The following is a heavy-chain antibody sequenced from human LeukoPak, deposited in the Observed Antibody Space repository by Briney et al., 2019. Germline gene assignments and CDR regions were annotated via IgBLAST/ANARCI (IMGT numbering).Heavy chain of an antibody. D-gene: IGHD4-17*01. J-gene: IGHJ6*04. Sequence: GGSLRLSCAASGFTFSSYGMHWVRQAPGKGLEWVAVISYEGSNKYYADSVKGRFTISRDNSKNTLYLQMNSLRAEDTAVYYCAKDRDYGDYYYYYGMDVWGKGTTVTVSS. CDR1: GFTFSSYG. V-gene: IGHV3-30*18. CDR2: ISYEGSNK. CDR3: AKDRDYGDYYYYYGMDV.